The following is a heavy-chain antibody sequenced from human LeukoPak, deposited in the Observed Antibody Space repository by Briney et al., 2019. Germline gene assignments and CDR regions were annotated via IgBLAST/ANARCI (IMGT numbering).Heavy chain of an antibody. Sequence: GGSLRLSCAASGFTFSSYAMSWVREAPGKGLEWVSAISGSGGSTYYADSVKGRFTISRDNSKNTLYLQMNSLRAEDTAVYYCAKDSWFGELSDYWGQGTLVTVSS. CDR1: GFTFSSYA. V-gene: IGHV3-23*01. D-gene: IGHD3-10*01. CDR3: AKDSWFGELSDY. CDR2: ISGSGGST. J-gene: IGHJ4*02.